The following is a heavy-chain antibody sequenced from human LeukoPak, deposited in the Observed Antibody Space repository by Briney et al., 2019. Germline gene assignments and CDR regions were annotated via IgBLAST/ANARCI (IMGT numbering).Heavy chain of an antibody. D-gene: IGHD2-2*02. CDR1: GYTFTSYG. CDR3: ARDVVVVPAAIGPWYFDL. J-gene: IGHJ2*01. V-gene: IGHV1-18*01. Sequence: ASVKVSCKGSGYTFTSYGISWVGQAPGQGVEGMGWISGYNGNTNYVQKLQGRVTMTTAPSTSTAYMELRSLRSDDTAMYYCARDVVVVPAAIGPWYFDLWGRGTLVTVSS. CDR2: ISGYNGNT.